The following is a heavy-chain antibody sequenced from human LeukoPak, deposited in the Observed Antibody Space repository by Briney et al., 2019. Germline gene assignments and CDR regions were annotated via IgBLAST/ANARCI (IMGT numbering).Heavy chain of an antibody. V-gene: IGHV3-20*04. D-gene: IGHD4-23*01. J-gene: IGHJ4*02. Sequence: PGGSLRLSCAASGFTYDDYGMNWVRQAPGKGLEWVSGINWDGGSTVYADSVKGRFTISRDNTKNSLYLQMNSLRAEDTALYYCARANSYGANSNFDYWGQGTLVTVSS. CDR1: GFTYDDYG. CDR2: INWDGGST. CDR3: ARANSYGANSNFDY.